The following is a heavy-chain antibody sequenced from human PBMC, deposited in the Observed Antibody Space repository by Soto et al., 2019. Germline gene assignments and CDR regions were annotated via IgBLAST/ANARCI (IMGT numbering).Heavy chain of an antibody. Sequence: PSETLSLTCAVSGHSISSGFYYLCCIRQPPGKRLEWIGSIYHSGSTYYNPSLKSRVTISVDTSKNQLSLKLSSVTAADTAMYYCARYGYSSSARFFDYWGQGTLVTVSS. D-gene: IGHD6-6*01. V-gene: IGHV4-38-2*01. CDR1: GHSISSGFYY. CDR3: ARYGYSSSARFFDY. CDR2: IYHSGST. J-gene: IGHJ4*02.